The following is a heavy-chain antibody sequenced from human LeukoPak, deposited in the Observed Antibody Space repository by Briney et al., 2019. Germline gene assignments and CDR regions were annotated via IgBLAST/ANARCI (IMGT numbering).Heavy chain of an antibody. CDR2: ISSSGSTI. CDR1: GFTFSSYE. Sequence: PGGSLRLSCAASGFTFSSYEMNWVRQAPGKGLEWVSYISSSGSTIYYADSVKGRFTISRDNAKNSLYLQMNSLRAEDTAVYYCARDRSGDTMIYDYWGQGTLVTVSS. D-gene: IGHD3-22*01. V-gene: IGHV3-48*03. J-gene: IGHJ4*02. CDR3: ARDRSGDTMIYDY.